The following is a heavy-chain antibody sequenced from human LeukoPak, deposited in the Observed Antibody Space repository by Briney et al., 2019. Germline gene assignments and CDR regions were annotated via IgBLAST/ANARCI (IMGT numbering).Heavy chain of an antibody. CDR2: IWYDGSNK. J-gene: IGHJ4*02. D-gene: IGHD3-3*01. CDR3: ARDRGFWSGFDY. V-gene: IGHV3-33*01. CDR1: GFTFSSYG. Sequence: GGSLRLSCATSGFTFSSYGMHWVRQAPGKGLEWVAVIWYDGSNKYYADSVKGRFTISRDNSKNTLYLQMNSLRAEDTAVYYCARDRGFWSGFDYWGQGTLVTVSS.